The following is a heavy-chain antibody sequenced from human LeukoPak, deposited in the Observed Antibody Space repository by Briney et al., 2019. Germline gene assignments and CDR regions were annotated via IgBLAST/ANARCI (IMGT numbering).Heavy chain of an antibody. V-gene: IGHV1-18*01. CDR3: ARDLYCSSTSCYDYCYYYGMDV. Sequence: ASVKVSCKASGYTFTSYGISWVRQAPGQGLEWMGWVSAYNGNTNYAQKLQGRVTMTTDTSTSTAYMELRSLRSDDTTVYYCARDLYCSSTSCYDYCYYYGMDVWGQGTTVTVSS. CDR1: GYTFTSYG. D-gene: IGHD2-2*01. CDR2: VSAYNGNT. J-gene: IGHJ6*02.